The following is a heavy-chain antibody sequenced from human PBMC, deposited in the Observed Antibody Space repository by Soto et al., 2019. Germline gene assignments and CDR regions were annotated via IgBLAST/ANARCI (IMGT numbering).Heavy chain of an antibody. CDR1: WGSSSNYC. CDR3: ARGGSRDYGSGSYYEDNPFDY. Sequence: SSEPLCLSRTVVWGSSSNYCWSCIRQPPGKGLEWIGYIHYSGSTNYNPSLKSRVTISVDTSKNQFSLKLSSVTAADTAVYYCARGGSRDYGSGSYYEDNPFDYWGQGTLVTVSS. CDR2: IHYSGST. D-gene: IGHD3-10*01. J-gene: IGHJ4*02. V-gene: IGHV4-59*08.